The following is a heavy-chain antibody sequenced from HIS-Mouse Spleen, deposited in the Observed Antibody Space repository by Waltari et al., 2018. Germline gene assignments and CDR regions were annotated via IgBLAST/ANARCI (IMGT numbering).Heavy chain of an antibody. D-gene: IGHD6-13*01. CDR3: AREIPYSSSWYDWYFDL. J-gene: IGHJ2*01. CDR1: GGPISSSSYY. V-gene: IGHV4-39*07. CDR2: IYYSGST. Sequence: LQLQESGPGLVKPSETLSLTCTVPGGPISSSSYYLGWIRQPPGKGLEWIGSIYYSGSTYYNPSLKSRVTISVDTSKNQFSLKLSSVTAADTAVYYCAREIPYSSSWYDWYFDLWGRGTLVTVSS.